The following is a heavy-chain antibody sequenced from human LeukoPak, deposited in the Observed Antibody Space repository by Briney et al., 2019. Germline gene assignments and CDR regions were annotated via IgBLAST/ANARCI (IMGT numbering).Heavy chain of an antibody. CDR3: ARDNYGGNFPYYYYGMDV. CDR2: IYSGGST. CDR1: GFTVSSNY. D-gene: IGHD4-23*01. Sequence: AGGSLRLSCAASGFTVSSNYMSWVRQAPGKGLEWVSVIYSGGSTYYADSVKGRFTISRHNSKNTLYLQMNSLRAEDTAVYYCARDNYGGNFPYYYYGMDVWGQGTTVTVSS. J-gene: IGHJ6*02. V-gene: IGHV3-53*04.